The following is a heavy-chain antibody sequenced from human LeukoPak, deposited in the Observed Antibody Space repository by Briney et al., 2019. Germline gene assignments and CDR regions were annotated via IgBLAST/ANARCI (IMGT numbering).Heavy chain of an antibody. D-gene: IGHD3-22*01. V-gene: IGHV4-61*02. CDR3: ARDRYYDSSGYSENWFDP. CDR2: IYTSGST. CDR1: GNSISSGDNY. J-gene: IGHJ5*02. Sequence: PSETLSLTCTVSGNSISSGDNYWSWIRQPAGKGLEWIGRIYTSGSTNYNPSLKSRVTIPVDTSKNQFSLKLSSVTAADTAVYYCARDRYYDSSGYSENWFDPWGQGTLVTVSS.